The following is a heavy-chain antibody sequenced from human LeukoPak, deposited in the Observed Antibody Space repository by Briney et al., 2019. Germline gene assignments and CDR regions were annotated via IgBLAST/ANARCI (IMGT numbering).Heavy chain of an antibody. CDR2: INPNSGGT. V-gene: IGHV1-2*02. CDR1: GYTFTGYY. CDR3: ARELGRNAFDI. D-gene: IGHD7-27*01. Sequence: RASVKVSCKASGYTFTGYYMHWVRQAPGQGLEWMGWINPNSGGTNYAQKFQGRITMTRDTSISTAYMELSRLTSDDTAIYFCARELGRNAFDIWGQGTMVTVSP. J-gene: IGHJ3*02.